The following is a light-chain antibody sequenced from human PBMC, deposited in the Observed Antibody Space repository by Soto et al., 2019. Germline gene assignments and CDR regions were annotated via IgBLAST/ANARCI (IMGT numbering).Light chain of an antibody. CDR1: QSVSSSY. CDR2: AAS. V-gene: IGKV3-20*01. Sequence: EIVLTQSPGTLSLSPGERATLSCRVSQSVSSSYLAWYQQKPGQAPRLLIYAASSRATGIPDRLSGSGSGTDFNLTISKLEPEDFAVYYCHQCLSSRTFGQGTKVEIK. CDR3: HQCLSSRT. J-gene: IGKJ1*01.